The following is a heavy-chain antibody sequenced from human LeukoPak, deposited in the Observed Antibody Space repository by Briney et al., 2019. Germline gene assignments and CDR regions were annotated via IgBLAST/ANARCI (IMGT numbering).Heavy chain of an antibody. CDR2: IYYSGST. D-gene: IGHD6-13*01. CDR3: ARHLEYISSWKGYYFDY. Sequence: SETLSLTCTVSGGSISGSSHFWDWIRQSPGKGLEWIGTIYYSGSTYYSPSLKSRVTISVDTSKNQFSLKLSSVTAADTAVYYCARHLEYISSWKGYYFDYWGQGTLVTVSS. J-gene: IGHJ4*02. V-gene: IGHV4-39*01. CDR1: GGSISGSSHF.